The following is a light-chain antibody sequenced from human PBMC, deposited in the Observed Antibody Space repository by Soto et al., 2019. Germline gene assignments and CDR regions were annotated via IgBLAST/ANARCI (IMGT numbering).Light chain of an antibody. J-gene: IGKJ1*01. CDR1: QSIDIF. V-gene: IGKV1-5*03. CDR2: KAS. Sequence: DIQMTQSPSTLSASVGDRVTITCRASQSIDIFLAWYQQKPGKAPKLLIYKASTLESGVPSRFSGSGSGTEFTLTISSLQPDDFATYSCQHYSRYRAFGQGPKVKIK. CDR3: QHYSRYRA.